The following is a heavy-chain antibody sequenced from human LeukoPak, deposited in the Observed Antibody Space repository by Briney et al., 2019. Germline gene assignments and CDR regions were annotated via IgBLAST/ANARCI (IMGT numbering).Heavy chain of an antibody. V-gene: IGHV4-59*01. CDR3: ATSSWYPDNWFDP. D-gene: IGHD6-13*01. CDR2: IYYSGST. CDR1: GGSISSYY. Sequence: SETLSLTCTVSGGSISSYYWSWIRQPPGKGLEWIGYIYYSGSTNYNPSLKSRVTISVDTSKNQFSLKLSSVTAADTAVYYCATSSWYPDNWFDPWGQGTLSPSPQ. J-gene: IGHJ5*02.